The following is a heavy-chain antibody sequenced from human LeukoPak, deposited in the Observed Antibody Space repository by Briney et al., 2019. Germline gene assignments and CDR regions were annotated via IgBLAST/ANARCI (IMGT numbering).Heavy chain of an antibody. D-gene: IGHD7-27*01. CDR3: ARNSWGAFDY. CDR1: EYSFTNYW. Sequence: GESLKISCKGYEYSFTNYWMGWVRQMPGKGLEWMGIIYPGDSDTRYSPSFQGQVTISVDKSISTAYLQWSGLKASDTAIYYCARNSWGAFDYWGQGTLVTVSS. CDR2: IYPGDSDT. J-gene: IGHJ4*02. V-gene: IGHV5-51*01.